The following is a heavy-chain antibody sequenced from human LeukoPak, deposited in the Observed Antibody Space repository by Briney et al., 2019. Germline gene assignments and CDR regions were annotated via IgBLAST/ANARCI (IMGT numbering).Heavy chain of an antibody. Sequence: SETLSLTCTVSGDSITSHYWSWIRQPPGKGLEWIGYIYYSGRTNFNPSVKSRVTMSVDTSKDQFSLNLRSVTAADTAVYYCARTLYIDYDSRVWYFDLWGRGTRVSVSS. V-gene: IGHV4-59*08. CDR1: GDSITSHY. D-gene: IGHD5-12*01. J-gene: IGHJ2*01. CDR2: IYYSGRT. CDR3: ARTLYIDYDSRVWYFDL.